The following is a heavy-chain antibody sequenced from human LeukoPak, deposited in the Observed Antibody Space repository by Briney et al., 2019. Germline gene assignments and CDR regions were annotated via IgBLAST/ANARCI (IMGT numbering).Heavy chain of an antibody. CDR2: ISAYNGNT. D-gene: IGHD3-10*01. CDR1: GYTFTSYG. V-gene: IGHV1-18*04. CDR3: ARDRPYYGSGSYYDAFDI. Sequence: ASVKVSCKASGYTFTSYGLSWVRQAPGQGLEWMGWISAYNGNTNYAQKLQGRVTMTTDTSTSTAYMELRSLRSDDTAVYYCARDRPYYGSGSYYDAFDIWGQGTMVTVSS. J-gene: IGHJ3*02.